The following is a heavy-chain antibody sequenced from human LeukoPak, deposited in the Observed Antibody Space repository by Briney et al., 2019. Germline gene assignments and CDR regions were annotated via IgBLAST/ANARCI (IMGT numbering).Heavy chain of an antibody. D-gene: IGHD1-1*01. CDR1: GFYFSSYS. Sequence: PGGSLRLSCGASGFYFSSYSMNWVRQSPGKGLGWVSSINSGSTYMYYADSVKGRFTISRDNAKNSLHLQMDSLRAEDTAVYFCARVEATTGRNYHYYYMDVWGKGTTVTVSS. CDR3: ARVEATTGRNYHYYYMDV. CDR2: INSGSTYM. J-gene: IGHJ6*03. V-gene: IGHV3-21*01.